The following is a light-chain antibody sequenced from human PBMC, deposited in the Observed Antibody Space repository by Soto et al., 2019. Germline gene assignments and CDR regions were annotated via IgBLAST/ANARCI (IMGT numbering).Light chain of an antibody. CDR2: AAS. CDR3: QQRNSYPRT. J-gene: IGKJ2*01. Sequence: DIQLTQSPSFLSASVGDRVTITCRASQGINIFLAWFQQKPGKAPNLLISAASTLQSGVPSRFSGSGSETEFTLTITSLQPEDSATIYCQQRNSYPRTFGQGTKVDIK. CDR1: QGINIF. V-gene: IGKV1-9*01.